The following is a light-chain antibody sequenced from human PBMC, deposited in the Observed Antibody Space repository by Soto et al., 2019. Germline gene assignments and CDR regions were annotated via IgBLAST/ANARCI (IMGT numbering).Light chain of an antibody. CDR1: SSNIGKNT. CDR3: ATWDDRLTGWV. Sequence: QSVLTQPPSVSGTPGQRGTLSFSGSSSNIGKNTVNWYQQLPGTAPKILIYTNNQRPSGVPDRFFGSKSGTSASLAISGLQSEDEADYYCATWDDRLTGWVFGGGTKLTVL. CDR2: TNN. V-gene: IGLV1-44*01. J-gene: IGLJ3*02.